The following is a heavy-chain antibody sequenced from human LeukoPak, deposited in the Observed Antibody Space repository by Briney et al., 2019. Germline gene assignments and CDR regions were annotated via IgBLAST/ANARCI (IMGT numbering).Heavy chain of an antibody. Sequence: ASVKVSCKASGYTFTGYYMHWVRQAPGQGLEWMGWINPNSGGTNYAQKFQGRVTMTRDTSISTAYMELSRLRSDYTAVYYCAFHSSSSGLVFAFDIWGQGTMVTVSS. D-gene: IGHD6-6*01. J-gene: IGHJ3*02. CDR3: AFHSSSSGLVFAFDI. CDR1: GYTFTGYY. CDR2: INPNSGGT. V-gene: IGHV1-2*02.